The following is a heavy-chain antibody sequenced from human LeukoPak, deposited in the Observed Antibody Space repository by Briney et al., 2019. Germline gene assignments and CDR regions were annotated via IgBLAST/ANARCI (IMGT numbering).Heavy chain of an antibody. CDR2: ISGSGGST. J-gene: IGHJ4*02. V-gene: IGHV3-23*01. CDR1: GFTFSSYA. D-gene: IGHD3-22*01. CDR3: ANGGIVVVPFDY. Sequence: GRSLRLSCAASGFTFSSYAMSWVRQAPGKGLEWVSAISGSGGSTYYADSVKGRFTISRDNSKNTLYLQMNSLRAEDTAVYYCANGGIVVVPFDYWGQGTLVTVSS.